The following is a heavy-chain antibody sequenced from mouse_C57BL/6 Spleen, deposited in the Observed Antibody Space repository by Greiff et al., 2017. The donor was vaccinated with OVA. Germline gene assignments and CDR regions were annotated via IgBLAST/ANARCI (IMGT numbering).Heavy chain of an antibody. CDR2: IYPGDGDT. J-gene: IGHJ4*01. CDR1: GYAFSSYW. CDR3: ARTYYDYDGYYYAMDY. V-gene: IGHV1-80*01. D-gene: IGHD2-4*01. Sequence: VQLQESGAELVKPGASVKISCKASGYAFSSYWMNWVKQRPGKGLEWIGQIYPGDGDTNYNGKFKGKATLTADKSSSTAYMQLSSLTSEDSAVYFCARTYYDYDGYYYAMDYWGQGTSVTVSS.